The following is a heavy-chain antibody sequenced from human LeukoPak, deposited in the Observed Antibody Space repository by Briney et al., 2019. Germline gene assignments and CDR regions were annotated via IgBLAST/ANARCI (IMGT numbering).Heavy chain of an antibody. Sequence: SETLSLTCTVSAGSISSSSHHWGWIRQPPGKGLEWIGSIYYSGSTYYNPSLKSRVTISVDTSKNQFSLKLSSVTAADTAVYYCASFPHYDFWSGYYFDYWGQGTLVTVSS. CDR3: ASFPHYDFWSGYYFDY. CDR2: IYYSGST. D-gene: IGHD3-3*01. V-gene: IGHV4-39*01. CDR1: AGSISSSSHH. J-gene: IGHJ4*02.